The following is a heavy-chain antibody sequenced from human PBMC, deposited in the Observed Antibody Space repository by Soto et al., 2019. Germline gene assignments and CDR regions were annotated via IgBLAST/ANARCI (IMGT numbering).Heavy chain of an antibody. Sequence: GGSLRLSCAASGFTFSSYGMHWVRQAPGKGLEWVAVISYDGSNKYYADSVKGRFTISRDNSKNTLYLQMNSLRAEDTAVYYCAKFVTSSGWYDYWGQGTLVTVSS. D-gene: IGHD6-19*01. CDR1: GFTFSSYG. J-gene: IGHJ4*02. CDR3: AKFVTSSGWYDY. V-gene: IGHV3-30*18. CDR2: ISYDGSNK.